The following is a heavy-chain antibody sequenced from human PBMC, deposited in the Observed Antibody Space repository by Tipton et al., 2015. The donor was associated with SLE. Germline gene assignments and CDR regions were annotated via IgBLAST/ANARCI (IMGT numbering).Heavy chain of an antibody. CDR2: FYHSGNT. D-gene: IGHD6-13*01. CDR3: ARLVSWPYYFDY. V-gene: IGHV4-38-2*02. CDR1: RYSISSGYY. J-gene: IGHJ4*02. Sequence: TLSLTCIVSRYSISSGYYWGWMRQAPGKELEWIGSFYHSGNTYYNPSLTSRVTISADTSKNQFSLKLSSVTAADTAVYYCARLVSWPYYFDYWGQGTLVTVSS.